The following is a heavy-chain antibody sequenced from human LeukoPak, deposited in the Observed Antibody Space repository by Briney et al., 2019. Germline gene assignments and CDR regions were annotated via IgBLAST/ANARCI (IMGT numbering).Heavy chain of an antibody. Sequence: GGSLRLSCAASGFTFSSYGMHWVRQAPGKGLEWVAVISYDGSNKYYADSVKGRFTISRDNSKNTLYLQMNSLRAEDTAVCYCAKVGGVPAAFSYYYYYGMDVWGQGTTVTVSS. CDR2: ISYDGSNK. CDR1: GFTFSSYG. D-gene: IGHD2-2*01. V-gene: IGHV3-30*18. J-gene: IGHJ6*02. CDR3: AKVGGVPAAFSYYYYYGMDV.